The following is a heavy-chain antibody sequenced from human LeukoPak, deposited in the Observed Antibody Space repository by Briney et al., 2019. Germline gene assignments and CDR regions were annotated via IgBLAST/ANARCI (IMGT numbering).Heavy chain of an antibody. J-gene: IGHJ5*02. CDR1: GFTVSSNY. V-gene: IGHV3-66*01. CDR2: IYSGGST. CDR3: AKDSVGFGELLPNWFDP. D-gene: IGHD3-10*01. Sequence: HGGSLRLSCAASGFTVSSNYMSWVRQAPGKGLEWVSVIYSGGSTYYADSVKGRFTISRDNSKNTLYLQMNSLRAEDTAVYYCAKDSVGFGELLPNWFDPWGQGTLVTVSS.